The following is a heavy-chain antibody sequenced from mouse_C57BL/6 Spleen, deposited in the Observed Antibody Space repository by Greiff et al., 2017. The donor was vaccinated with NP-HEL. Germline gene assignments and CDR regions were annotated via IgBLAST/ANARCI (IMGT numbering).Heavy chain of an antibody. CDR1: GYTFTSYW. V-gene: IGHV1-50*01. J-gene: IGHJ2*01. Sequence: QVQLQQPGAELVKPGASVKLSCKASGYTFTSYWMQWVKQRPGQGLEWIGEIDPSDSYTNYNQKFKGKATLTVDTSSSTAYMQLSSLTSEDSAVYYCARRLITTVVARDYWGQGTTLTVSS. D-gene: IGHD1-1*01. CDR2: IDPSDSYT. CDR3: ARRLITTVVARDY.